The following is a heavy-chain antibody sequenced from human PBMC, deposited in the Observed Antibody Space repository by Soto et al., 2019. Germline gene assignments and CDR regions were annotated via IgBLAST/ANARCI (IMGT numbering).Heavy chain of an antibody. Sequence: PGGSLRLSCAASGFTFSSYGMHWVRQAPGKGLEWVAVISYDGSNKYYADSVKGRFTISRDNSKNTLYLQMNSLRAEDTAVYYCAKDEWIESYYTPPGYWGQGTLVTVSS. V-gene: IGHV3-30*18. CDR2: ISYDGSNK. J-gene: IGHJ4*02. CDR3: AKDEWIESYYTPPGY. D-gene: IGHD1-26*01. CDR1: GFTFSSYG.